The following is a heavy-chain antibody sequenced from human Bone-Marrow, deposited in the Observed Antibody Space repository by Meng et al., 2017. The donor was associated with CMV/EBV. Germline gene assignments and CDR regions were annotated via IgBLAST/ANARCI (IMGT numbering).Heavy chain of an antibody. J-gene: IGHJ6*02. CDR2: ISWNSGSI. CDR1: GFTFSSSA. CDR3: ARDDRVSVPMRGYYYYGMDV. Sequence: LSLTCAASGFTFSSSAMHWVRQAPGKGLEWVSGISWNSGSIGYADSVKGRFTISRDNSKNTLYLQMNSLRAEDTAVYYCARDDRVSVPMRGYYYYGMDVWGQGTTVTVSS. D-gene: IGHD2-2*01. V-gene: IGHV3-64*02.